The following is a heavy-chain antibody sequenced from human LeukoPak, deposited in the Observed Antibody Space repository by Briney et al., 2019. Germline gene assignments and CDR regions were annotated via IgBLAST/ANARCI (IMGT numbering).Heavy chain of an antibody. Sequence: PSETLSLTCTVSGGSISSGGYYWSWIRQHPGKGLEWIGYIYYSGSTYYNPSLKSRVTISVDTSKNQFSLKLSSVTAADTAVYYCARLCSSTSCYKLGNFDYWGQGTLVTVSS. CDR2: IYYSGST. V-gene: IGHV4-31*03. CDR1: GGSISSGGYY. CDR3: ARLCSSTSCYKLGNFDY. D-gene: IGHD2-2*01. J-gene: IGHJ4*02.